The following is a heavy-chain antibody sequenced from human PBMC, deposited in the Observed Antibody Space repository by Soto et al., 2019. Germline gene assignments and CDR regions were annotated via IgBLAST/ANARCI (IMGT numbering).Heavy chain of an antibody. CDR2: IKQDGSEK. CDR3: ERYLVTLGIRFSA. D-gene: IGHD6-13*01. CDR1: LIRSL. J-gene: IGHJ1*01. V-gene: IGHV3-7*01. Sequence: LIRSLKSWDHQPPGKGLEWVTNIKQDGSEKYYVDSVKGRFTISRDNAKNSLYLQMNSLRAEDTAVYDCERYLVTLGIRFSACGKGT.